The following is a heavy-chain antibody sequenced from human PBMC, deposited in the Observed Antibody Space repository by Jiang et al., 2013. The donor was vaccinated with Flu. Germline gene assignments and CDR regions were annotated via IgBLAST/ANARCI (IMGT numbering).Heavy chain of an antibody. J-gene: IGHJ4*02. CDR1: GGSISNYY. V-gene: IGHV4-59*01. Sequence: GSGLVKPSETLSLTCTVSGGSISNYYWSWIRQPPGKGLEWIGYIYYSGSTNYNPSLKSRVTISVDTSKNQFSLKLSSVTAADTAVYYCARRSLSTVAEDYFDYWGQGTLVTVSS. CDR2: IYYSGST. CDR3: ARRSLSTVAEDYFDY. D-gene: IGHD4-23*01.